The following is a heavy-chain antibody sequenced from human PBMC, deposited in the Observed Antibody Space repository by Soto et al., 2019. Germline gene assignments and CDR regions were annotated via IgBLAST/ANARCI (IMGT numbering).Heavy chain of an antibody. Sequence: EVQLLESGGDLVQPGGSLRLSCAASGFTFSTYGMTWVRQAPGKGLEWVSSINDSGDTYYGDSVKGRFTISRDNSKSTLYLQMNSLSAEDTAVYYCAKRVAYISSSAYFDYWAQGTLVTVSS. CDR3: AKRVAYISSSAYFDY. D-gene: IGHD6-6*01. CDR1: GFTFSTYG. V-gene: IGHV3-23*01. J-gene: IGHJ4*02. CDR2: INDSGDT.